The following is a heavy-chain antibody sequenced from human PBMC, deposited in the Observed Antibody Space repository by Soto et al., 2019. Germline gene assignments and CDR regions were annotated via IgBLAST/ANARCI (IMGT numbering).Heavy chain of an antibody. CDR2: LSYTGST. J-gene: IGHJ3*02. CDR1: GGPVRDAFSY. V-gene: IGHV4-30-4*01. D-gene: IGHD2-8*02. Sequence: QVHLQESGPQLVKPSQPLSLTCTVSGGPVRDAFSYWTWIRQPPGKGPEWMGYLSYTGSTYYNPSLRNRATISVAESSILLSLRLSSVTAADTAVYYCARELEGGVFDIWGRGTLVTVSS. CDR3: ARELEGGVFDI.